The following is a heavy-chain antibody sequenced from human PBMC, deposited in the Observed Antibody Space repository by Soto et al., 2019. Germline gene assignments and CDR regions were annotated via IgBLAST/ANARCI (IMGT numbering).Heavy chain of an antibody. J-gene: IGHJ4*02. D-gene: IGHD6-19*01. Sequence: EVQLVESGGGLVQPGGSLRLSCAASGFTFSVYRMNWIHQAPGKGLQWVSYMTSDMKTIHYADSVQGRFTISRDNAKNLVYLQMTSLRDEDTAVYYCARSVEGHFDYWGQGALVTVSS. CDR2: MTSDMKTI. V-gene: IGHV3-48*02. CDR1: GFTFSVYR. CDR3: ARSVEGHFDY.